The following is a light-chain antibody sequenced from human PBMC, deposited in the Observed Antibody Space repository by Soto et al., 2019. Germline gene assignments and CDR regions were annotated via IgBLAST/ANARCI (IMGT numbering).Light chain of an antibody. Sequence: QSVLTQPPSVSAAPGQKVTISCSGSSCNIGKNNVSSYQQLPGTAPHHLINENNKRPPGIPARFSGSKSGTSATLGITGLQTGVEAGYYCGAWDSSLRAVYVFGPGTRSPS. CDR3: GAWDSSLRAVYV. CDR1: SCNIGKNN. J-gene: IGLJ1*01. CDR2: ENN. V-gene: IGLV1-51*02.